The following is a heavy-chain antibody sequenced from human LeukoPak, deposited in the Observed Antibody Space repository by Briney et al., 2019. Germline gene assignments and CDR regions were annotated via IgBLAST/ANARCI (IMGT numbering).Heavy chain of an antibody. CDR2: IDGSGYTI. V-gene: IGHV3-11*01. Sequence: GGSLRLSCAASGFSFSDYYMSWIRQAPGKGLEWVSYIDGSGYTIFHTDSVKGRFTISRDNAKNSLHLQMNSLRAEDTAVYFCAREVNDPDAFDIWGQGTLVTVSS. J-gene: IGHJ3*02. CDR1: GFSFSDYY. CDR3: AREVNDPDAFDI.